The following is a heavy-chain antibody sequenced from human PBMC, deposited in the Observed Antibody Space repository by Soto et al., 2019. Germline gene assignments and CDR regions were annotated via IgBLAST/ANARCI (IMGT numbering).Heavy chain of an antibody. CDR1: GFTFSSYW. Sequence: GGSLRLSCAASGFTFSSYWMHWVRQAPGKGLVWVSRIKSDGSGTSYADSVKGRLTISRDDAKNTLYLQMNSLRAEDTAVYYCARGDGDYYDGNGYLGRHWGQGTLVTVSS. V-gene: IGHV3-74*01. CDR2: IKSDGSGT. CDR3: ARGDGDYYDGNGYLGRH. D-gene: IGHD3-22*01. J-gene: IGHJ4*02.